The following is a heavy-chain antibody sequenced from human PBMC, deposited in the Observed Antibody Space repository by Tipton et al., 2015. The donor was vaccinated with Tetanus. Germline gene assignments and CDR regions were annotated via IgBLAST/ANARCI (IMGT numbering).Heavy chain of an antibody. D-gene: IGHD3-10*01. J-gene: IGHJ4*02. CDR1: GGSVRSGDYS. Sequence: TLSLTCTVSGGSVRSGDYSWNWIRQPPGKGLEWLAYVSYSGRTDSNYSLKSRITTSQDTSKNQFSLRLTSVTAADTAVYYCATDRRGPGEVRGLDNWGQGTLVTVSS. CDR3: ATDRRGPGEVRGLDN. V-gene: IGHV4-61*08. CDR2: VSYSGRT.